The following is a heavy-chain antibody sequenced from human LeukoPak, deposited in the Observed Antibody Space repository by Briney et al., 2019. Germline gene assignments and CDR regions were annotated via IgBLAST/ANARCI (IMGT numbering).Heavy chain of an antibody. CDR1: GFSFSSNW. CDR2: ISTDARTI. J-gene: IGHJ4*02. CDR3: VRGQETAWGLDY. Sequence: GGSLRLSCAASGFSFSSNWMHWVRHAPGKGLVWVSHISTDARTITYADFVKGRFTIYRDNAKNTLYLQMNSLRAEDTALYYCVRGQETAWGLDYWGQGTLVTVSS. V-gene: IGHV3-74*01. D-gene: IGHD3-16*01.